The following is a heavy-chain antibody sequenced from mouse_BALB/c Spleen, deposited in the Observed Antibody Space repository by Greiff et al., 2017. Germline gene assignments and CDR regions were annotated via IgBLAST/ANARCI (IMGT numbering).Heavy chain of an antibody. V-gene: IGHV1-14*01. CDR2: INPYNDGT. Sequence: EVQLQESGPELVKPGASVKMSCKASGYTFTSYVMHWVKQKPGQGLEWIGYINPYNDGTKYNEKFKGKATLTSDKSSSTAYMELSSLTSEDSAVYYCARGYYGSSLYYAMDYWGQGTSVTVSS. D-gene: IGHD1-1*01. J-gene: IGHJ4*01. CDR3: ARGYYGSSLYYAMDY. CDR1: GYTFTSYV.